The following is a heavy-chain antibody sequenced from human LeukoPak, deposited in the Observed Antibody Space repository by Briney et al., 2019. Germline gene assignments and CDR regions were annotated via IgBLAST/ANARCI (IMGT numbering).Heavy chain of an antibody. D-gene: IGHD3-10*01. CDR2: ISYDGSNK. CDR1: GFTFSSYA. CDR3: ARALLWFGEAIDY. J-gene: IGHJ4*02. Sequence: GRSLRLSCAASGFTFSSYAMHWVRQAPGKGLEWVAVISYDGSNKYYADSVKGRFTISRDNSKNTLYLQMNSLRAEDTAVYYCARALLWFGEAIDYWGQGTLVTVSS. V-gene: IGHV3-30-3*01.